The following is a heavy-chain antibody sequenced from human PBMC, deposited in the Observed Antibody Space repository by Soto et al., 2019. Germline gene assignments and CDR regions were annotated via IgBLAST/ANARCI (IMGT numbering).Heavy chain of an antibody. CDR3: ARGTGDTAMNRAFSWFDP. V-gene: IGHV1-46*01. CDR2: INPSGGST. J-gene: IGHJ5*02. CDR1: GYTFTSYY. D-gene: IGHD5-18*01. Sequence: QVQLVQSGAEVKKPGASVKVSCKASGYTFTSYYMHWVRQAPGQGLEWMGIINPSGGSTSYAQKCQGSVTMTRDTSTSTVYMELSSLRSEDTAVYYCARGTGDTAMNRAFSWFDPWGQGTLVTVSS.